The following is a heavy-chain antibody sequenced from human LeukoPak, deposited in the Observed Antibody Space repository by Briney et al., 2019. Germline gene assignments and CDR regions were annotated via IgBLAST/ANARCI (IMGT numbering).Heavy chain of an antibody. D-gene: IGHD3-3*01. Sequence: AASVKVSCKASGGTFSSYAISWVRQAPGQGLEWMGGIIPIFGTANYAQKFQGRVTITADESTSTAYMGLSSLRSEDTAVYYCARAITIFGVAQIWGQGTMVTVSS. CDR1: GGTFSSYA. CDR2: IIPIFGTA. J-gene: IGHJ3*02. V-gene: IGHV1-69*13. CDR3: ARAITIFGVAQI.